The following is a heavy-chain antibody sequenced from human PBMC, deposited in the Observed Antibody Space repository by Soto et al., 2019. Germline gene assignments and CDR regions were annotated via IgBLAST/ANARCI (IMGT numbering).Heavy chain of an antibody. V-gene: IGHV5-51*01. J-gene: IGHJ5*02. Sequence: GESLKISFKGSGYSFTSYWIGWVLQMPGKGLEWMGIIYPGDSDTRYSPSFQGQVTISADKSISTAYLQWSSLKASDTAMYYCARFTYYDFWSGPNWFDPWGQGTLVTVSS. D-gene: IGHD3-3*01. CDR2: IYPGDSDT. CDR3: ARFTYYDFWSGPNWFDP. CDR1: GYSFTSYW.